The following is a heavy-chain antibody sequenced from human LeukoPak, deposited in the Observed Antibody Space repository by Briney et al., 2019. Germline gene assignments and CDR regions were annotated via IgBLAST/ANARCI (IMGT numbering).Heavy chain of an antibody. Sequence: PGGSLRLSCAASGFPFSDYSMNWVRQAPGKGLEWVSSISSSGDYIYSADPVKGRFTISRDNAKNSLYLQMTNLSAEDTAVYFCVRDLVRGVHPVFYFDLWGRGTLVTVSS. V-gene: IGHV3-21*01. CDR1: GFPFSDYS. D-gene: IGHD3-10*01. CDR3: VRDLVRGVHPVFYFDL. CDR2: ISSSGDYI. J-gene: IGHJ2*01.